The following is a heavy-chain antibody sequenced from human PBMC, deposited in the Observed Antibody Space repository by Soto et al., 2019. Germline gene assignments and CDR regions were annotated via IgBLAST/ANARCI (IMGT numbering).Heavy chain of an antibody. Sequence: QVQLVQSGDEVKKPGASVKVSCKASGYIFVNYGIAWVRQAPGQGLEWMGWISPYTGNTHSATKIQGRLTMTTDTATSTAYMDLGSLTSDDTTVYYCVMVDNYVTPTPQDVWGQGTTVTVSS. D-gene: IGHD3-16*01. CDR3: VMVDNYVTPTPQDV. J-gene: IGHJ6*02. CDR2: ISPYTGNT. V-gene: IGHV1-18*01. CDR1: GYIFVNYG.